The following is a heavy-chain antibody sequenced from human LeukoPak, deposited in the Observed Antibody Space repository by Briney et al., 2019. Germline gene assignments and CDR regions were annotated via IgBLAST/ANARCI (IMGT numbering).Heavy chain of an antibody. CDR1: GFTFSSYA. CDR2: IWYDGSIQ. CDR3: AKDMWDYYDSNGYCQRGLIDY. V-gene: IGHV3-30*07. J-gene: IGHJ4*02. D-gene: IGHD3-22*01. Sequence: GGSLRLSCAASGFTFSSYAMHWVRQAPGKGLERVADIWYDGSIQYYADSVKGRFTISRDNSKNTLYLQMSSLRAEDTAVYYCAKDMWDYYDSNGYCQRGLIDYWGQGTLVTVSS.